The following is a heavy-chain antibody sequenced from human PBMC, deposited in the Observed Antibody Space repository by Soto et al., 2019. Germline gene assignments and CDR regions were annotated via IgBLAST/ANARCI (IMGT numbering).Heavy chain of an antibody. Sequence: QVQLQESGPGLVKPSETLSLTCTVSSGSISTYYWSWIRQPPGKGLEWIGYIYYSGSTKYNPSLRTRVIMSIDTSRNQFSLGMSSVTAADTAVYFCARHCSGGSCYSGAEYFQHWGQGILVTVSS. D-gene: IGHD2-15*01. CDR3: ARHCSGGSCYSGAEYFQH. V-gene: IGHV4-59*08. J-gene: IGHJ1*01. CDR1: SGSISTYY. CDR2: IYYSGST.